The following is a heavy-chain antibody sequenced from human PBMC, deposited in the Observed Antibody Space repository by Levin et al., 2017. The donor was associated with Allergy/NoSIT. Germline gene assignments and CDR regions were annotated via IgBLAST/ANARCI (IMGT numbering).Heavy chain of an antibody. V-gene: IGHV4-59*01. J-gene: IGHJ6*02. CDR3: ARASRRSGSYQPYYGMDG. CDR2: IYYSGST. D-gene: IGHD1-26*01. CDR1: GGSISSYY. Sequence: SETLSLTCTVSGGSISSYYWSWIRQPPGKGLEWIGYIYYSGSTNYNPSLKSRVTISVDTSKNQFSLKLSSVTAADTAVYYCARASRRSGSYQPYYGMDGWGQGTTVTVSS.